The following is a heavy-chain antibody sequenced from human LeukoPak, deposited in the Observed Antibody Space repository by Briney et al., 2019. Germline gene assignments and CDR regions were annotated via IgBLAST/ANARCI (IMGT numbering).Heavy chain of an antibody. CDR1: GFTVSSNY. Sequence: PGGSLRLSCAASGFTVSSNYMSWVRQAPGKGPEWVANINEDGSEKHYVDSVKGRFTISRDNARNSLYLQMNSLRGEDTAVYYCARGEYYYDGGYWGQGTLVTVSS. V-gene: IGHV3-7*03. D-gene: IGHD3-22*01. J-gene: IGHJ4*02. CDR2: INEDGSEK. CDR3: ARGEYYYDGGY.